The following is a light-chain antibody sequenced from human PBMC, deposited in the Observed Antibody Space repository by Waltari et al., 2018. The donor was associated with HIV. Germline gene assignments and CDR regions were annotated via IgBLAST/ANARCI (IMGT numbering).Light chain of an antibody. J-gene: IGLJ1*01. Sequence: QSVLTQPPSASGTPGPRVTISCSGSSSNLGRNYVCWYQQLPGTAPKLLIYRNNERPSGVPDRFSGSKSGTSASLAISGLRSEDEADYYCAAWDDSLSGLYVFGTGTKVTVL. CDR3: AAWDDSLSGLYV. CDR2: RNN. CDR1: SSNLGRNY. V-gene: IGLV1-47*01.